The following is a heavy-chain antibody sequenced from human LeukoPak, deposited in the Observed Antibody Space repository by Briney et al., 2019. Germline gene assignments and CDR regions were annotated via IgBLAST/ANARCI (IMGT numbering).Heavy chain of an antibody. V-gene: IGHV3-30*02. CDR3: AKTWEPWYAFDI. CDR1: GFTFSRYG. J-gene: IGHJ3*02. CDR2: IGYDGNNK. D-gene: IGHD1-26*01. Sequence: GGSLRLSCAASGFTFSRYGMHWVRQAPGKGLEWVAFIGYDGNNKFYADSVKGRFTISRDNSKNTLYLQMNSLRAEDTAVYYCAKTWEPWYAFDIWGQGTMVTVSS.